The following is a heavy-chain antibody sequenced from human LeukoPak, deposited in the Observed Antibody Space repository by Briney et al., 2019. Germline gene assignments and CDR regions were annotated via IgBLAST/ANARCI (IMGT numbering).Heavy chain of an antibody. CDR1: GYRFTSYG. CDR3: ARDPDCSSTRCSESPFDY. Sequence: ASVKVSCTASGYRFTSYGISWVRQAPGQGLEWMAWISAYNGNTNAAQKFQGRVIMTTGTFTSTAYMELRSLRSDDTAVYYCARDPDCSSTRCSESPFDYWGQGTLVTVSS. J-gene: IGHJ4*02. CDR2: ISAYNGNT. D-gene: IGHD2-2*01. V-gene: IGHV1-18*01.